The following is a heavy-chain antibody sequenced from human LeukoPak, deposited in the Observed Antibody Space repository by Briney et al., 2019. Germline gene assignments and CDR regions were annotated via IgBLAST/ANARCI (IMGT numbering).Heavy chain of an antibody. Sequence: PSETLSLTCTVSGGSISSTNYYWGWIRQPPGKGLEWIASIYYSGFTYYNPSLKSRVTMSVDTSKNQFSLNVSSVTAADTAVYYCARKGWDWGGGWPHIDYWGQGTLVTVSS. CDR1: GGSISSTNYY. CDR2: IYYSGFT. D-gene: IGHD6-19*01. V-gene: IGHV4-39*07. CDR3: ARKGWDWGGGWPHIDY. J-gene: IGHJ4*02.